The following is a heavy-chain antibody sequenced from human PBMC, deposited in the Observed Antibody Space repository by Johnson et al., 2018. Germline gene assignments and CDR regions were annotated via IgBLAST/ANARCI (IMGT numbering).Heavy chain of an antibody. V-gene: IGHV3-33*01. J-gene: IGHJ1*01. D-gene: IGHD1-26*01. CDR2: IWYDGSNK. CDR3: ARGVGATLAEYFQH. CDR1: GFTFSSYG. Sequence: VQLVESGGGVVQPGRSLRLSCAASGFTFSSYGMHWVRQAPGKGLEWVAVIWYDGSNKYYADSVKGRLTISRDNSKNTLYLQMNSLRDEDTAVYYCARGVGATLAEYFQHWGQGTLVTVSS.